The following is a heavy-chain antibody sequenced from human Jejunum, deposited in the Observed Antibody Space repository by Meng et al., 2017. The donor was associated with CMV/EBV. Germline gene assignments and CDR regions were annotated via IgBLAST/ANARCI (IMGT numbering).Heavy chain of an antibody. J-gene: IGHJ4*02. D-gene: IGHD1-26*01. CDR2: IYSGATNT. Sequence: FTFSSYAMSWVRQAPVKGLEWVSVIYSGATNTYYADSVEGRFTISRDDSKNTLYLQVHSLRAEDTAVYYCAKHQGSGIYYNYFDYWGQGTLVTVSS. CDR1: FTFSSYA. V-gene: IGHV3-23*03. CDR3: AKHQGSGIYYNYFDY.